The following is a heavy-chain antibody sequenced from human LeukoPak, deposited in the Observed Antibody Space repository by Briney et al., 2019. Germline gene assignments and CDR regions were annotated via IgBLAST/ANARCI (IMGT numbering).Heavy chain of an antibody. CDR2: ISSNGGST. D-gene: IGHD3-22*01. Sequence: GRSLRLSCAASGFTFSSYAMQWVRQAPGKGLEYVSAISSNGGSTYYADSVKGRFTISRDNSKNTLYLQMSSLRAEDTAVYYCVKGGYYYDSSGYVDYWGQGTLVTVSS. CDR1: GFTFSSYA. V-gene: IGHV3-64D*06. CDR3: VKGGYYYDSSGYVDY. J-gene: IGHJ4*02.